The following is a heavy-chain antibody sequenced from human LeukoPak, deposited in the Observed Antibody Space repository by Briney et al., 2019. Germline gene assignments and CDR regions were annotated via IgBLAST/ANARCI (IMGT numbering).Heavy chain of an antibody. D-gene: IGHD3-10*01. Sequence: GTSLRLSCAASGFTFSSYWMHWVRQAPGKGLVWVSRINSDGSSTSYADSVKGRFTISRDNAKNTLYLQMNSLRAEDTAVYYCVRDLDGSGSYHWFDPWGQGTLVTVSS. CDR2: INSDGSST. CDR3: VRDLDGSGSYHWFDP. CDR1: GFTFSSYW. V-gene: IGHV3-74*01. J-gene: IGHJ5*02.